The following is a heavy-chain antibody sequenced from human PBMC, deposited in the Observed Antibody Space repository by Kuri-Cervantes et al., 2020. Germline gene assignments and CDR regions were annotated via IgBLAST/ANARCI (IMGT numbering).Heavy chain of an antibody. J-gene: IGHJ6*03. Sequence: GGSLRLSCAASGFTFSSCWMSWVRQAPGKGLEWVANIKQDGSEKYYVDSVKGRFTISRDNAKNSLYLQMNSLRAEDTAVYYCARVTGDYDFWSGYPQDYYYYYMDVWGKGTTVTVSS. CDR1: GFTFSSCW. CDR2: IKQDGSEK. CDR3: ARVTGDYDFWSGYPQDYYYYYMDV. D-gene: IGHD3-3*01. V-gene: IGHV3-7*01.